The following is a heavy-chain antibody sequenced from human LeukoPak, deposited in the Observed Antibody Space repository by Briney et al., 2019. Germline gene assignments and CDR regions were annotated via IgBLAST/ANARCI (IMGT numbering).Heavy chain of an antibody. V-gene: IGHV1-24*01. CDR1: GYTLTELS. CDR2: FDPEDGET. Sequence: GASVKVSCKVSGYTLTELSMHWVRQAPGKGLEWMGGFDPEDGETIYAQKFQGRVTMTEDTSTDTAYMELSSLRSEDTAVCYCATTVRPVVVISAFDIWGQGTMVTVSS. J-gene: IGHJ3*02. D-gene: IGHD3-22*01. CDR3: ATTVRPVVVISAFDI.